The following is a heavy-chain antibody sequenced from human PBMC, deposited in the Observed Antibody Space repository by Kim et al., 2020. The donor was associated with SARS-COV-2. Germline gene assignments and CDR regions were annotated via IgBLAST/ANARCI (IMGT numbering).Heavy chain of an antibody. V-gene: IGHV3-30*03. CDR1: GFTFNTYG. J-gene: IGHJ4*02. CDR3: ARSFSGSYFGYDY. D-gene: IGHD1-26*01. CDR2: ISYDGSHK. Sequence: GGSLRLSCAACGFTFNTYGMHWVRQAPGKGLEWVAVISYDGSHKYYVDSVKGRFTSSRDNPKNTLYLQMNSLRIEDTAVYYCARSFSGSYFGYDYWGQGSLVTVSS.